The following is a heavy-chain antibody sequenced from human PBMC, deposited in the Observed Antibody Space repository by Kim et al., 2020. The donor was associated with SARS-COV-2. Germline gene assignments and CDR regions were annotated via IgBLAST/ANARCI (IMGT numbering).Heavy chain of an antibody. CDR2: ISSSGSTI. CDR1: GFTFSSYE. D-gene: IGHD2-8*02. Sequence: GGSLRLSCAASGFTFSSYEMNWVRQAPGKGLEWVSYISSSGSTIYYADSVKGRFTISRDNAKNSLYLQMNSLRAEDTAVYYCAREGGVCSIDYWGQGTLVTVSS. V-gene: IGHV3-48*03. CDR3: AREGGVCSIDY. J-gene: IGHJ4*02.